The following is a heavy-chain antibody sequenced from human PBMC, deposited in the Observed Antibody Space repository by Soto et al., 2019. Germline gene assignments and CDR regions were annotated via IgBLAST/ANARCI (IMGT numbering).Heavy chain of an antibody. D-gene: IGHD6-13*01. V-gene: IGHV3-21*01. Sequence: GGSLRLSCAASGFTFRSFTMNWVRQAPGKGLEWVSTISSNSAYIYYTDALRGRFTISRDNAKKSLHLQMNSLRAEDTAVYYCSRDASRGSSARGWFHPWGQGTLVTVSS. J-gene: IGHJ5*02. CDR1: GFTFRSFT. CDR2: ISSNSAYI. CDR3: SRDASRGSSARGWFHP.